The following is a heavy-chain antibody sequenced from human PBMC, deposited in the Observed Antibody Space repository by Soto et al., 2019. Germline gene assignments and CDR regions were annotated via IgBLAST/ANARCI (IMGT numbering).Heavy chain of an antibody. V-gene: IGHV3-73*01. CDR1: GFTFSGSA. Sequence: PGGSLRLSCAASGFTFSGSAMHWVRQASGKGLEWVGRIRSKANSYATAYAASVKGRFTISRDDSKNTAYLQMNSLKTEDTAVCYCTRHTGGYVDWFDPWGQGTLVTVSS. CDR2: IRSKANSYAT. CDR3: TRHTGGYVDWFDP. J-gene: IGHJ5*02. D-gene: IGHD5-12*01.